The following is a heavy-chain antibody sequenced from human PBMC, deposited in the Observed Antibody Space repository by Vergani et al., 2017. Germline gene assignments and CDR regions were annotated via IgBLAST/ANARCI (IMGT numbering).Heavy chain of an antibody. CDR1: GFTFSSYA. V-gene: IGHV3-30-3*01. CDR3: ARDLTAYKDYGSGSYGDY. D-gene: IGHD3-10*01. CDR2: ISYDGSNK. Sequence: QVQLVESGGGVVQPGRSLRLSCAASGFTFSSYAMHWVRQAPGKGLEWVAVISYDGSNKYYADSVKGRFTISRDNSKNTLYLQMNSLRAEDTAVYYCARDLTAYKDYGSGSYGDYWGQGTLVTVSS. J-gene: IGHJ4*02.